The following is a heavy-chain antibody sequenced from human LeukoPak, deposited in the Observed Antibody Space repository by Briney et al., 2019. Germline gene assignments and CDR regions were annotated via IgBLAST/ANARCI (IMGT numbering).Heavy chain of an antibody. V-gene: IGHV3-30*03. J-gene: IGHJ4*02. Sequence: GGSLRLSCAASGFTFSSYGMHWVRQAPGKGLEWVAVISYDGSNKYYADSVKGRFTISRDNSKNTLYLQMNSLRAEDTAVYYCATSIGYSYGHNFDYWGQGTLVTVSS. CDR3: ATSIGYSYGHNFDY. CDR1: GFTFSSYG. D-gene: IGHD5-18*01. CDR2: ISYDGSNK.